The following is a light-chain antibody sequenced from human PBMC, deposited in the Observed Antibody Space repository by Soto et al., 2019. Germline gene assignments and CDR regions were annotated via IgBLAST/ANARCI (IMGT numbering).Light chain of an antibody. J-gene: IGLJ1*01. Sequence: QSVLTQPPSVSAAPGQKVTISCSGSSSNIGGNSVSWYQQLPGTAPKLLIYDDNKRPSGIPDRFSGSKSGTSATLGITGFQTGDEAGYYCGSWDSSLSVYVFGTGNKV. CDR3: GSWDSSLSVYV. V-gene: IGLV1-51*01. CDR2: DDN. CDR1: SSNIGGNS.